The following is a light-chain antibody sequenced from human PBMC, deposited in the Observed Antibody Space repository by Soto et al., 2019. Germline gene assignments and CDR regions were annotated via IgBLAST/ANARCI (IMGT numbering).Light chain of an antibody. CDR1: SSDVGSYNL. Sequence: QSALTQPASVSGSPGQSITISCTGTSSDVGSYNLVSWYQQHPGKAPKLLIYEGNKRHSGVYNRFSGSKSANTASLTISGLQTEDEADYYCCSYAGTNTFVFGTGTKVTVL. J-gene: IGLJ1*01. CDR2: EGN. CDR3: CSYAGTNTFV. V-gene: IGLV2-23*01.